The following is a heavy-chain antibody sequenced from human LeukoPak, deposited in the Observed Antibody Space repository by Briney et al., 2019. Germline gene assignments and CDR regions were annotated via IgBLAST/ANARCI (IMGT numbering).Heavy chain of an antibody. CDR2: INKGGSYM. J-gene: IGHJ4*02. Sequence: GGSLRLSCAASGFTFRDYTMNWVRQTPGKGLEWVSAINKGGSYMTYADSVKGRFTVSRDNAKNSLLLQMNNLRVEDTAVYFCAREVLIVVEPAANTIDYWGQGTRVTVSS. CDR3: AREVLIVVEPAANTIDY. V-gene: IGHV3-21*01. CDR1: GFTFRDYT. D-gene: IGHD2-2*01.